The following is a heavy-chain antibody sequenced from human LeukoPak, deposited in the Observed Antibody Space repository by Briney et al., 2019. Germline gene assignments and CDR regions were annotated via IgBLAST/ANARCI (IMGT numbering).Heavy chain of an antibody. CDR1: GYTFTSYY. CDR2: INPSGGST. CDR3: AGGVPGYCSGGSCYPMYP. Sequence: ASVKVSCKASGYTFTSYYMHWVRQAPGQGLEWMGIINPSGGSTSYAQKFQGRVTMTRDTSTSTVYMELSSLRSEDTAVYYCAGGVPGYCSGGSCYPMYPWGQGALVTVSS. V-gene: IGHV1-46*01. D-gene: IGHD2-15*01. J-gene: IGHJ5*02.